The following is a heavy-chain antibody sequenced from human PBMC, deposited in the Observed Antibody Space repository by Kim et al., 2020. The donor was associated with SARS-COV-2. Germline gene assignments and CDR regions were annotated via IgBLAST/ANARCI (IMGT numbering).Heavy chain of an antibody. D-gene: IGHD2-15*01. CDR2: INHSGST. V-gene: IGHV4-34*01. CDR3: ARGGRKRAVVVAAPYNWFDP. CDR1: GGSFSGYY. J-gene: IGHJ5*02. Sequence: SETLSLTCAVYGGSFSGYYWSWIRQPPGKGLEWIGEINHSGSTNYNPSLKSRVTISVDTSKNQFSLKLSSVTAADTAVYYCARGGRKRAVVVAAPYNWFDPWGQGTLVTVSS.